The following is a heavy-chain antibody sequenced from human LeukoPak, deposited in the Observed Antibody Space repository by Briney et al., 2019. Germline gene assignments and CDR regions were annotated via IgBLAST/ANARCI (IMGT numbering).Heavy chain of an antibody. J-gene: IGHJ4*02. V-gene: IGHV4-4*07. CDR1: GGSISIHY. D-gene: IGHD6-19*01. Sequence: SETLSLTCAVSGGSISIHYWSWIRQPAGKGLEWIGRIYTSGSTNYNPSLKSRVTMSVDTSKNQFSLKLSSVTAADTAVYYCARVGSSGWYYFDYWGQGTLVTVSS. CDR3: ARVGSSGWYYFDY. CDR2: IYTSGST.